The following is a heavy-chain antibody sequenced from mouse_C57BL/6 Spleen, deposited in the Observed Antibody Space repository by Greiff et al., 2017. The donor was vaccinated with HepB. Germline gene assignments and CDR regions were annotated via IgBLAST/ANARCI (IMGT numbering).Heavy chain of an antibody. CDR1: GFTFSSYG. J-gene: IGHJ2*01. D-gene: IGHD2-4*01. CDR3: ASLSVYDYDGSDY. CDR2: ISSGGSYT. Sequence: EVKVVESGGDLVKPGGSLKLSCAASGFTFSSYGMSWVRQTPDKRLEWVATISSGGSYTYYPDSVKGRFTISRDNAKNTLYLQMSSLKSEDTAMYYCASLSVYDYDGSDYWGQGTTLTVSS. V-gene: IGHV5-6*01.